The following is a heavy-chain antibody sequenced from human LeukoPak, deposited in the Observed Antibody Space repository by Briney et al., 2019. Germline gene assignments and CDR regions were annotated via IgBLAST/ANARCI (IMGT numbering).Heavy chain of an antibody. D-gene: IGHD6-13*01. V-gene: IGHV3-15*01. J-gene: IGHJ4*02. Sequence: GGSLRLSCAASGFTFSSYSMNWVRQAPGKGLEWVGRIKSKTDGGTTDYAAPVKGRFTISTDDSKNTLYLQMNSLKTEDTAVYYCTTDSSSWYSTDYWGQGTLVTVSS. CDR3: TTDSSSWYSTDY. CDR1: GFTFSSYS. CDR2: IKSKTDGGTT.